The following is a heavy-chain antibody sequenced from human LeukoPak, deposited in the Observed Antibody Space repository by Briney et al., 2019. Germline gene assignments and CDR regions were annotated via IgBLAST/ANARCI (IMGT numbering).Heavy chain of an antibody. V-gene: IGHV3-21*01. CDR3: ATSREGAFDI. Sequence: GGSLRLSCAACGFTFSSYSMNWVRQAPGKGLEWVSSISSSSSYIYYADSVKGRFTISRDNAKNSLYLQMNSLRAEDTAVYYCATSREGAFDIWGQGTMVTVSS. CDR2: ISSSSSYI. J-gene: IGHJ3*02. CDR1: GFTFSSYS.